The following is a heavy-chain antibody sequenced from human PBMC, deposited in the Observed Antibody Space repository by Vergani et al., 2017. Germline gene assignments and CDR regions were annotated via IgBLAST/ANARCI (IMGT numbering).Heavy chain of an antibody. J-gene: IGHJ5*02. CDR2: VYYTGST. V-gene: IGHV4-59*01. CDR3: ARDRDLYCRSTTSCHNWFDP. D-gene: IGHD2/OR15-2a*01. CDR1: GDSIKDFY. Sequence: QLQLQESGPGLVKPSETLSLSCRVSGDSIKDFYWSWFRQPPGKGLEWIGYVYYTGSTTYNPSLKSRVTISVDTSNNQFSLRMTSLTAADTAIYYCARDRDLYCRSTTSCHNWFDPWGQGSLVTVSS.